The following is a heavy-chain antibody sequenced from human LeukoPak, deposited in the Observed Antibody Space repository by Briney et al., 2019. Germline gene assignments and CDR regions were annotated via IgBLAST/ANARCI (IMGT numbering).Heavy chain of an antibody. D-gene: IGHD3-22*01. CDR1: RYTFTDYY. CDR3: ARMSYYDSSGDNWFDP. V-gene: IGHV1-2*02. CDR2: IIPNSGDT. J-gene: IGHJ5*02. Sequence: ASVKVSCKTFRYTFTDYYIHWVRQAPGQGLEWMGWIIPNSGDTNYAQKFQGRVTMTRDTSISTAYMELSSLRSEDTAVYYCARMSYYDSSGDNWFDPWGQGTLVTVSS.